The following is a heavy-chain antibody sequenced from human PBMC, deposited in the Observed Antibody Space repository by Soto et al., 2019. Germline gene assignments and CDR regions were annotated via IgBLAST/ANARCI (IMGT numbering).Heavy chain of an antibody. CDR3: ARGRYCSSISCSLGVEFDS. CDR1: GYTFTSYG. D-gene: IGHD2-2*01. Sequence: ASVKGSCKASGYTFTSYGISWVRQAPGQGLDWMGWISAYNGNTNYAQKVQGRVTMTTDTSTSTAYMELRSLRSDDTAVYYCARGRYCSSISCSLGVEFDSWGQGTLVTVSS. V-gene: IGHV1-18*01. CDR2: ISAYNGNT. J-gene: IGHJ4*02.